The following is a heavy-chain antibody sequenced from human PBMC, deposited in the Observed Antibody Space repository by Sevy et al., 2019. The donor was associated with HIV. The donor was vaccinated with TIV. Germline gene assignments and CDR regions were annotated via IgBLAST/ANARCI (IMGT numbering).Heavy chain of an antibody. CDR2: INPNSGGT. J-gene: IGHJ6*02. D-gene: IGHD3-10*01. Sequence: ASVKVSCKASGYTFSNYYMDWVRQAPGQGLEWMGRINPNSGGTNYAQKFQGRVTMTRETSIRTAYMELTRLRSDDTAVYYCAGERITMVEGVFITTYYHYGMDVWGQGTTVTVSS. CDR3: AGERITMVEGVFITTYYHYGMDV. V-gene: IGHV1-2*06. CDR1: GYTFSNYY.